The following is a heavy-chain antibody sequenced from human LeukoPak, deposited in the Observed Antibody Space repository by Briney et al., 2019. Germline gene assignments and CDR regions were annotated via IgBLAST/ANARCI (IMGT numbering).Heavy chain of an antibody. CDR1: GGTFSSYA. D-gene: IGHD6-13*01. J-gene: IGHJ4*02. Sequence: ASVKVSCKASGGTFSSYAISWVRQAPGQGLEWMGGIIPIFGTANYAQKFQGRVTITADEFTSTAYMELSSLRSEDTAVYYCARLSNVVAAGPPYYFDYWGQGTLVTVSS. CDR2: IIPIFGTA. CDR3: ARLSNVVAAGPPYYFDY. V-gene: IGHV1-69*01.